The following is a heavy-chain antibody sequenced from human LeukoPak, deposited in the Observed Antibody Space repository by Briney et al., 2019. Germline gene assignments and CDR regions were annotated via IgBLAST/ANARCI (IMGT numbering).Heavy chain of an antibody. CDR2: ISGSGGST. Sequence: GGSLRLSCAASGFTFSSYAMSWVRQAPGKGLEWVSAISGSGGSTYYADSVKGRFTISRDNSKDTLYLQMNSLRAEDTAVYYCAKDRSGLSVHEPWGQGTLVTVSS. J-gene: IGHJ5*02. CDR1: GFTFSSYA. CDR3: AKDRSGLSVHEP. V-gene: IGHV3-23*01.